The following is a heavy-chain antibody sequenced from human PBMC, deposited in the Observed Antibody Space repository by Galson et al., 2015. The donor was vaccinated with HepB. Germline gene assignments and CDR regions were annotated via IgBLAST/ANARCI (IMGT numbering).Heavy chain of an antibody. CDR2: IWYDGSNK. CDR1: GFTFSSYG. V-gene: IGHV3-33*01. J-gene: IGHJ4*02. CDR3: ARDRGDYGDYYFDY. Sequence: SLRLSCAASGFTFSSYGMHWVRQAPGKGLEWVAVIWYDGSNKYYADSVKGRFTISRDNSKNTLYLQMNSLRAEDTAVYYCARDRGDYGDYYFDYWGQGTLVTVSS. D-gene: IGHD4-17*01.